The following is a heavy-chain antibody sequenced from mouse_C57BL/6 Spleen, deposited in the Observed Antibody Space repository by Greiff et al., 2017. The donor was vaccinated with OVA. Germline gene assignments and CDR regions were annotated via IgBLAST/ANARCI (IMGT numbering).Heavy chain of an antibody. D-gene: IGHD4-1*01. CDR1: GFTFSSYA. CDR3: AREGLGLYYFDY. J-gene: IGHJ2*01. CDR2: ISDGGSYT. V-gene: IGHV5-4*01. Sequence: EVKLMESGGGLVKPGGSLKLSCAASGFTFSSYAMSWVRQTPEKRLEWVATISDGGSYTYYPDNVKGRFTISRDNAKNNLYLQMSHLKSEDTAMYYCAREGLGLYYFDYWGQGTTLTVSS.